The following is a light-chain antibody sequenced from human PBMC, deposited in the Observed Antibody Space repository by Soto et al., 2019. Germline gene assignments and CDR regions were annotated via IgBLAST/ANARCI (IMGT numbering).Light chain of an antibody. Sequence: EIVMTQSPATLSVSPGETTRLSCRASQSINSDVAWYQQKVGQTPRLLIHGASTRATGIAARFSGSGSGTEFTLTISDVQPEDFALYYCHQRQSWPRTFGQGTKVDI. V-gene: IGKV3D-15*01. CDR3: HQRQSWPRT. CDR1: QSINSD. CDR2: GAS. J-gene: IGKJ1*01.